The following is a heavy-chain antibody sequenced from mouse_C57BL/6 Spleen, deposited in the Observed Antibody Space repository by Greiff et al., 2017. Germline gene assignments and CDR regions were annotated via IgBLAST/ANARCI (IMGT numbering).Heavy chain of an antibody. CDR3: VREGYYYGSSYGAMDY. V-gene: IGHV10-3*01. J-gene: IGHJ4*01. D-gene: IGHD1-1*01. Sequence: EVQLVESGGGLVQPKGSLKLSCAASGFTFNTYAMHWVRQAPGKGLEWVARIRSKSSNYATYYADSVKDRFTISRDDSQSMLYLQMNNLKTEDTAMYYCVREGYYYGSSYGAMDYWGQGTSVTVSS. CDR2: IRSKSSNYAT. CDR1: GFTFNTYA.